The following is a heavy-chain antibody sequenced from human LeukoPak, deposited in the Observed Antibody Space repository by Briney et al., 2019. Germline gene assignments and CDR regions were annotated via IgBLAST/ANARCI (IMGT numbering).Heavy chain of an antibody. CDR1: GGSISSSSYY. CDR2: IYYSGST. CDR3: ARPIGTLGKTCNWFDP. V-gene: IGHV4-39*01. Sequence: PSETLSLTCTVSGGSISSSSYYWGWIRQPPGKGLEWIGSIYYSGSTYYNPSLKSRVTISVDTSKNQFSLKLSSVTAADTAVYYCARPIGTLGKTCNWFDPWGQGTLVTVSS. J-gene: IGHJ5*02. D-gene: IGHD1-7*01.